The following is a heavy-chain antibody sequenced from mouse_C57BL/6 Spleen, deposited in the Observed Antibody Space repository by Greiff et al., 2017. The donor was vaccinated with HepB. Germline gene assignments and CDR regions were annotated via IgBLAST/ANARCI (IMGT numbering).Heavy chain of an antibody. J-gene: IGHJ2*01. CDR1: GYTFTSYT. CDR2: INPSSGYT. Sequence: QVQLKESGAELARPGASVKMSCKASGYTFTSYTMHWVKQRPGQGLEWIGYINPSSGYTKYNQKFKDKATLTADKSSSTAYMQLSSLTSEDSAVYYCARGAIYDGYYDYWGQGTTLTVSS. D-gene: IGHD2-3*01. CDR3: ARGAIYDGYYDY. V-gene: IGHV1-4*01.